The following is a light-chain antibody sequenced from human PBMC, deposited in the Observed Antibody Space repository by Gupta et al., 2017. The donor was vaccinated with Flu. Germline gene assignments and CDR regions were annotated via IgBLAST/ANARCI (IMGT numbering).Light chain of an antibody. CDR2: SDD. CDR3: AAWDDNLDGFWV. CDR1: NSNIGSNS. Sequence: QSVLTQPPSASGTPGQRVTLSCSGSNSNIGSNSVNWYQLLPGPAPKLLIYSDDQRPSGVPDRFSGSKAGTSASLAISGLQSEDAADYYCAAWDDNLDGFWVFGGGTKVTVL. J-gene: IGLJ3*02. V-gene: IGLV1-44*01.